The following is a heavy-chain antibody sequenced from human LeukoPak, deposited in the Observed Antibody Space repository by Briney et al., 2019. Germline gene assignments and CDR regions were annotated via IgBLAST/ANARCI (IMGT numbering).Heavy chain of an antibody. Sequence: PSETLSLTCTVSGGSISSSSYYWGWIRQPPGKGLEWIGSIYYSGSTYYNPSLKSRVTISVDTSKNQFSLKLSSVTAADTAVYYCARTRGGIAARFFDYWGQGTLVTVSS. CDR1: GGSISSSSYY. D-gene: IGHD6-6*01. V-gene: IGHV4-39*01. J-gene: IGHJ4*02. CDR3: ARTRGGIAARFFDY. CDR2: IYYSGST.